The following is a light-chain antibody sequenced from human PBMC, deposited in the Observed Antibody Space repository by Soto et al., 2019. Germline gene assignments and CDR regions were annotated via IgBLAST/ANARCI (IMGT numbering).Light chain of an antibody. CDR2: DVN. V-gene: IGLV2-14*01. J-gene: IGLJ1*01. Sequence: QSVLTKPAYVSVAPGESITISCTGTSSDVGGYDYVSWYQQLPGKAPKLLIYDVNNRPSGVSHRFSGSKSGNTASLTISGLQAEDEADYYCSSYTGSSTFVFGTGTKVTVL. CDR1: SSDVGGYDY. CDR3: SSYTGSSTFV.